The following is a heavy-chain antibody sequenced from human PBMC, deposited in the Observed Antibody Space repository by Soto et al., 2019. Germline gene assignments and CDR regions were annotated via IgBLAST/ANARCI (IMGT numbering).Heavy chain of an antibody. CDR3: ARGNRCYSSSCSY. J-gene: IGHJ4*02. Sequence: GTSVKVSCTASGYTLTSYDINWVRQATGQGLEWMGWMNPNSGNTGYAQKFQGRVTMTRNTSISTAYMELSSLRSEDTAVYYCARGNRCYSSSCSYWGQGTLVTVSS. CDR2: MNPNSGNT. CDR1: GYTLTSYD. V-gene: IGHV1-8*01. D-gene: IGHD6-6*01.